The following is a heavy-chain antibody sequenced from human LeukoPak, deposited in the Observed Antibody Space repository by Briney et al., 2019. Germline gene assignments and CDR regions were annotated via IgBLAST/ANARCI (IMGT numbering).Heavy chain of an antibody. CDR1: GFTFSSYG. J-gene: IGHJ6*02. V-gene: IGHV3-33*01. CDR2: IWYDGSNK. CDR3: ARVPYYYDSSGYYYRHLYYYGMDV. D-gene: IGHD3-22*01. Sequence: PGGSLRLSCAASGFTFSSYGMHWVRQAPGNGLEWVAVIWYDGSNKYYADSVKGRFTISRDNSKNTLYLQMNSLRAEDTAVYYCARVPYYYDSSGYYYRHLYYYGMDVWGQGTTVTVSS.